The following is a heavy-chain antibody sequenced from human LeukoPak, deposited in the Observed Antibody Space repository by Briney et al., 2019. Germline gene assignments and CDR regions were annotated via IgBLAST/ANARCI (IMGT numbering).Heavy chain of an antibody. CDR1: GGSISSSSHY. CDR3: ARHVYGEYGPGDY. V-gene: IGHV4-39*01. J-gene: IGHJ4*02. D-gene: IGHD4-17*01. CDR2: IRNSGNT. Sequence: PSETLSLTCTVSGGSISSSSHYWGWLRQPPGRGLEWIGSIRNSGNTYYSPSLKSRVTISVDTSKNQFSLKLSSVIAADTAVYYCARHVYGEYGPGDYWGQGILVTVSS.